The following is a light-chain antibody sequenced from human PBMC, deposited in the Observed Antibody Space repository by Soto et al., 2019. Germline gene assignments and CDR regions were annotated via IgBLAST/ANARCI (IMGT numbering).Light chain of an antibody. CDR3: QQYNNWPPTIT. CDR1: QSVSSN. CDR2: GAS. Sequence: EIVMTQSPATLSVSPGERATLSCWASQSVSSNLAWYQQKSGQAPRLLMYGASTRATGIPARFSGSGSGTEFTLTISSLQSEDFAVYYCQQYNNWPPTITFGQGTRLEIK. J-gene: IGKJ5*01. V-gene: IGKV3-15*01.